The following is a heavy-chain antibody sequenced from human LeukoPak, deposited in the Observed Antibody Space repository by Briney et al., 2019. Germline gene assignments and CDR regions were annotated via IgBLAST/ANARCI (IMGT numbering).Heavy chain of an antibody. CDR3: ALQRITIFGVVIPFDY. CDR1: GFSLSTSGVG. D-gene: IGHD3-3*01. CDR2: IYWDDDK. V-gene: IGHV2-5*02. Sequence: SGPTLVNPTQTLTLTCTFSGFSLSTSGVGVGWIRQPPGKALEWLALIYWDDDKRYSPSLKSRLTITKDTSKNQVVLTMTNMDPVDTATYYCALQRITIFGVVIPFDYWGQGTLVTVSS. J-gene: IGHJ4*02.